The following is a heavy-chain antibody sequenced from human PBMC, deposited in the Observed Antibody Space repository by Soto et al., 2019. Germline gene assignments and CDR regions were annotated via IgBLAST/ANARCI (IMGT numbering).Heavy chain of an antibody. CDR1: GFSFREST. CDR2: VSTSARST. J-gene: IGHJ4*02. D-gene: IGHD2-15*01. CDR3: VKQAHGLDGVAIDH. V-gene: IGHV3-64D*06. Sequence: LSRSSSASGFSFRESTIYWVRQGPGKGLGALAAVSTSARSTSHADSVKDRFKISRANSKTTLFLPMGSPRPEDTAIYYCVKQAHGLDGVAIDHWGQVTQVTV.